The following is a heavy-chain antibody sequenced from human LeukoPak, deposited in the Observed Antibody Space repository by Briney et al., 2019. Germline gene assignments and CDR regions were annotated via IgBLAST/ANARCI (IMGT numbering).Heavy chain of an antibody. CDR2: ISSSGSTI. D-gene: IGHD5-12*01. CDR1: GFTFSSYE. Sequence: PGGSLRPSCAASGFTFSSYEMNWVRQAPGKGLEWVSYISSSGSTIYYADSVKGRFTISRDNAKNSLYLQMNSLRAEDTAVYYCARLYSGYARGFDYWGQGTLVTVSS. J-gene: IGHJ4*02. CDR3: ARLYSGYARGFDY. V-gene: IGHV3-48*03.